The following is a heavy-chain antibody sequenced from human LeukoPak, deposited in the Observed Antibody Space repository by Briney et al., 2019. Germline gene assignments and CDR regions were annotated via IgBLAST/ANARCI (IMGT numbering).Heavy chain of an antibody. CDR2: IYHSGST. V-gene: IGHV4-30-2*01. CDR1: GGSISSGGYS. D-gene: IGHD2-15*01. CDR3: ARERVGCSGGSCYYHWFDP. J-gene: IGHJ5*02. Sequence: SQTLSLTCAVSGGSISSGGYSWSWIRQPPGKGLEWIGYIYHSGSTYYNPSLKSRVTISVDRSKNQFSLKLSSVTAADTAVYYCARERVGCSGGSCYYHWFDPWGQEPWSPSPQ.